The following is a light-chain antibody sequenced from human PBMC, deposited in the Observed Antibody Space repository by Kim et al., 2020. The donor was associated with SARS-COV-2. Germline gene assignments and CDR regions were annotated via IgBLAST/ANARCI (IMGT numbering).Light chain of an antibody. CDR2: DAS. V-gene: IGKV3-11*01. Sequence: LSPRERAPLSCRASQSVSSYLAWYQQKPGQAPRLLSYDASNRATGIPARFSGSGSGTDFTLNISSLEPEDFAVYYCQQRSNWPTFGQGTRLEIK. CDR3: QQRSNWPT. CDR1: QSVSSY. J-gene: IGKJ5*01.